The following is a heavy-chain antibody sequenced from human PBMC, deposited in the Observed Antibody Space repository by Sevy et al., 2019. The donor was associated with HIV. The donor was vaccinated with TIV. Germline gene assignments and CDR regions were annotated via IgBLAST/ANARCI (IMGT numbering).Heavy chain of an antibody. CDR1: GFTFGDYD. Sequence: GGSLRLSCTASGFTFGDYDMSWFRQAPGKGLEWVGFIRSKAYGGTTEYAASVKGRFTISRDDSKSIAYLQMNSLKTEDTAVYYCTRVSGYDRSYYYYYGMDVWGQGTTVTVSS. J-gene: IGHJ6*02. CDR3: TRVSGYDRSYYYYYGMDV. D-gene: IGHD5-12*01. CDR2: IRSKAYGGTT. V-gene: IGHV3-49*03.